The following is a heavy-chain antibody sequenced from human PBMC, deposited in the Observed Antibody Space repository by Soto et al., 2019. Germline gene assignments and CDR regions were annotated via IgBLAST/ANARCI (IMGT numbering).Heavy chain of an antibody. V-gene: IGHV3-48*02. CDR3: ARPGIAVAGTGPYYYYGMDV. D-gene: IGHD6-19*01. J-gene: IGHJ6*02. Sequence: LRLSCAASGFTFSSYSMNWVRQAPGKGLEWVSYISSSSSTIYYADSVKGRFTISRDNAKNSLYLQMNSLRDEDTAVYYCARPGIAVAGTGPYYYYGMDVWGQGTTVTVSS. CDR2: ISSSSSTI. CDR1: GFTFSSYS.